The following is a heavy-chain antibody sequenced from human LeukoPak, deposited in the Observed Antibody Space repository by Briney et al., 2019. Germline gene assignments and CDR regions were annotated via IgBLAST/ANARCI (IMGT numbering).Heavy chain of an antibody. CDR3: AKGYDDFWSGYYARDYYMDV. V-gene: IGHV3-43D*03. CDR1: GFTFDDYA. CDR2: ISWDGGST. D-gene: IGHD3-3*01. J-gene: IGHJ6*03. Sequence: GGSLRLSCAASGFTFDDYAMHWVRQAPGKGLEWVSLISWDGGSTYYADSVKGRFTISRDNSKNSLYLQVNSLRAEDTALYYCAKGYDDFWSGYYARDYYMDVWGKGTTVTVSS.